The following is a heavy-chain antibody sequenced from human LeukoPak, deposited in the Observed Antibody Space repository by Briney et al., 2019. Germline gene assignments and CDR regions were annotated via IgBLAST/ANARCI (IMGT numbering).Heavy chain of an antibody. CDR3: AKDRVFDY. CDR1: GFTFSSYG. J-gene: IGHJ4*02. Sequence: PGGSLRLSCAASGFTFSSYGMHWVRQAPGKELEWVAVISYDGSNKYYADSVKGRFTISRDNSKNTLYLQMNSLRAEDTAVYYCAKDRVFDYWGQGTLVTVSS. V-gene: IGHV3-30*18. CDR2: ISYDGSNK.